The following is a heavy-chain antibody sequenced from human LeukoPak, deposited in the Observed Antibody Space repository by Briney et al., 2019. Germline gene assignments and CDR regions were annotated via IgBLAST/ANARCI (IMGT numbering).Heavy chain of an antibody. D-gene: IGHD5-24*01. CDR2: VYYSGST. V-gene: IGHV4-59*01. CDR3: ARAGPRRDGYNLDY. CDR1: GGSINNYY. Sequence: SETLSLTCTVSGGSINNYYWSWIRQSPGKGLEYIGFVYYSGSTTYNPSLTSRVSISVDTSKNQFSLRVSSVTATDTAVYYCARAGPRRDGYNLDYWGQGTLVTVSS. J-gene: IGHJ4*02.